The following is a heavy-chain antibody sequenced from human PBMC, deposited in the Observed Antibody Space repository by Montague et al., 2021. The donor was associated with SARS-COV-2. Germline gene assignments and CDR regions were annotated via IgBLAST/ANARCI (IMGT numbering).Heavy chain of an antibody. CDR2: XYWGDEK. Sequence: PALGKPTQTLTLTCTFSGFSITTSTMGVGWIRQPPGKALEWLALXYWGDEKRFSPSLKSRLTITKDTFKDQVVLRMTNTDPVDTATYYCVHYASGSYYFHYWGQGTLVTVSS. J-gene: IGHJ4*02. D-gene: IGHD3-10*01. CDR3: VHYASGSYYFHY. V-gene: IGHV2-5*02. CDR1: GFSITTSTMG.